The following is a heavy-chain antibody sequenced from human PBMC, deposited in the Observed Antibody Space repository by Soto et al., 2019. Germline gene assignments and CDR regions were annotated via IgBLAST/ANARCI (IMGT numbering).Heavy chain of an antibody. Sequence: PGESLKISCKGSGYSFTSYLICWVRQMPGKGLEWMGIIYPADSDTRYSPSFQGQVTISADKSISTAYLQWSSLKASDTAMYYCARPGETGSYSYFDYLGQGTLVTVSS. CDR3: ARPGETGSYSYFDY. CDR2: IYPADSDT. D-gene: IGHD3-9*01. J-gene: IGHJ4*02. CDR1: GYSFTSYL. V-gene: IGHV5-51*01.